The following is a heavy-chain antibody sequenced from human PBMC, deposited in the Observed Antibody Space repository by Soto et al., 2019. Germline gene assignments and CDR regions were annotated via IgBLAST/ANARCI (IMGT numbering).Heavy chain of an antibody. J-gene: IGHJ4*02. D-gene: IGHD3-10*01. CDR3: ATSYGSGSSAFDY. V-gene: IGHV1-69*02. CDR1: GDTFSFYT. CDR2: VNPILAMS. Sequence: QVQLVQSGAEVKKPGSSVKVSCKASGDTFSFYTLNWVRQAPGQGFEWVGRVNPILAMSSSAHKFQGRVTVCGDNPKGTAYMEVRSRRSDDTVVYYSATSYGSGSSAFDYWGQGTLVTVCS.